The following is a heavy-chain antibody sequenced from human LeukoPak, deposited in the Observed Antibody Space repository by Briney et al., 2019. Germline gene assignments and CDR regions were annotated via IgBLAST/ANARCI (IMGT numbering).Heavy chain of an antibody. CDR2: INPSGGST. CDR3: ALAPGSNYYVGVGYYYMDD. D-gene: IGHD4-11*01. Sequence: GASVKVSCKASGYTSTSYYMHWVRQAPGQGLEWMGIINPSGGSTSYAQKFQGRVTMTRDMSTSTVYMELSSLRSEDTAVYYCALAPGSNYYVGVGYYYMDDWGKGTTVTVSS. V-gene: IGHV1-46*01. CDR1: GYTSTSYY. J-gene: IGHJ6*03.